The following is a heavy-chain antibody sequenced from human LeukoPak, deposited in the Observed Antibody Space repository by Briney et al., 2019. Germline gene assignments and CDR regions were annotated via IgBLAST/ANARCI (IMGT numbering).Heavy chain of an antibody. CDR2: INHSGST. CDR3: ARGREDRGGDCYSVAFDI. D-gene: IGHD2-21*02. J-gene: IGHJ3*02. CDR1: GGSFSGYY. Sequence: KPSETLSLTCAVYGGSFSGYYWSWIRQPPGKGLEWIGEINHSGSTNYNPSLKSRVTISVDTSKNQFSLKLSSVTAADTAVYYCARGREDRGGDCYSVAFDIWGQGTMVTVSP. V-gene: IGHV4-34*01.